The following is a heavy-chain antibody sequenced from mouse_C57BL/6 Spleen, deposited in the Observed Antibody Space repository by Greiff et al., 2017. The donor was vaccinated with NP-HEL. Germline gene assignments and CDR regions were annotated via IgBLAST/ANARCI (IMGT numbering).Heavy chain of an antibody. J-gene: IGHJ2*01. Sequence: QVQLQQSGAELARPGASVKLSCKASGYTFTSYGISWVKQRTGQGLEWIGEIYPRSGNTYYNEKFKGKATLTADKSSSTAYMELRSLTSEDSAVYFCARLYYYGSSYDYFDYWGQGTTLTVSS. CDR1: GYTFTSYG. D-gene: IGHD1-1*01. CDR3: ARLYYYGSSYDYFDY. V-gene: IGHV1-81*01. CDR2: IYPRSGNT.